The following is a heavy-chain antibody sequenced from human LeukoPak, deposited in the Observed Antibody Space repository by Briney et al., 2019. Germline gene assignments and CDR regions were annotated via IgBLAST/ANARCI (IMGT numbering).Heavy chain of an antibody. CDR1: GFTFSSYW. Sequence: GGSLRLSCAASGFTFSSYWMHWVRQAPGKGLVWVSRINTDGSSTSYADSVKGRFTISRDNAKNTLYLQMNSLRAEDTAVYYCARLRGGLYYYDSSGYYSDYWGQGTLVTVSP. V-gene: IGHV3-74*01. J-gene: IGHJ4*02. D-gene: IGHD3-22*01. CDR2: INTDGSST. CDR3: ARLRGGLYYYDSSGYYSDY.